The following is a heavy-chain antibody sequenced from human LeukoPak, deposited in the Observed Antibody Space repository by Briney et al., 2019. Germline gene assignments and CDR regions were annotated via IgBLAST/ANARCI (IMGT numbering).Heavy chain of an antibody. D-gene: IGHD3-9*01. V-gene: IGHV4-59*01. CDR1: AGPISSYY. CDR2: IYYSGST. CDR3: AREVARYFDWSPPKGHWFDP. J-gene: IGHJ5*02. Sequence: PSETLSLTSTVAAGPISSYYWSWIRPPPGKGLEWIGYIYYSGSTNYNTSLKSRVTISVDTSKDPFSLKLSSVTAADTAVYYCAREVARYFDWSPPKGHWFDPWGQGTLVTVSS.